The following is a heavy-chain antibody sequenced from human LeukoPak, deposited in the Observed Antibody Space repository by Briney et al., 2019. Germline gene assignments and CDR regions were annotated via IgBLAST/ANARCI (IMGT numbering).Heavy chain of an antibody. D-gene: IGHD6-19*01. CDR2: IYNGVPT. V-gene: IGHV4-4*09. Sequence: SETLSLICTTSGAPISRFFWSWVRQRPGKGLEWIGNIYNGVPTFFNPSLKSRVSISVDTSKGQFSLQLASVTAADTAVYYCVQSTGWPGFDYWGQGILVTVSS. CDR3: VQSTGWPGFDY. J-gene: IGHJ4*02. CDR1: GAPISRFF.